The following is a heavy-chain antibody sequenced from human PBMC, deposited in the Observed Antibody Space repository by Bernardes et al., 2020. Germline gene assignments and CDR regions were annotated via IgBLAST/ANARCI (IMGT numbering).Heavy chain of an antibody. CDR2: IGPKKGHV. J-gene: IGHJ5*02. CDR3: ARAGVCTSISCYERWLDL. Sequence: ASVKVSCRASGYTFTAYSITWVRQAPGQGLQWMGWIGPKKGHVNYAQNLQGRVTMTTDTSTSTTYMELRSLRSDDTAVYYCARAGVCTSISCYERWLDLWGQGTLVTVSS. D-gene: IGHD2-2*01. V-gene: IGHV1-18*04. CDR1: GYTFTAYS.